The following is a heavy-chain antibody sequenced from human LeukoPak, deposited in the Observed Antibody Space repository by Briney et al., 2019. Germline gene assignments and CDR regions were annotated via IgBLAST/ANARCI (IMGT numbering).Heavy chain of an antibody. CDR3: ARDLRFIPAASANGWFDP. CDR1: GYTFTGYY. D-gene: IGHD6-13*01. Sequence: GASVKVSCKASGYTFTGYYMHWVRQAPGQGLEWLGWINTSNGNTNFAQKVQGRVTMTTDTSTSTAYMELRSLRSDDTAVYYCARDLRFIPAASANGWFDPWGQGTLVTVSS. CDR2: INTSNGNT. J-gene: IGHJ5*02. V-gene: IGHV1-18*04.